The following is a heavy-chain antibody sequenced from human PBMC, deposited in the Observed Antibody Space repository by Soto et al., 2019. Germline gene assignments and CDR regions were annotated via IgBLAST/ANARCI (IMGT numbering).Heavy chain of an antibody. CDR1: GGTFSSYA. J-gene: IGHJ6*02. V-gene: IGHV1-69*13. CDR2: IIPIFGTA. CDR3: ARPKGGAAAGTNYYYYGMDV. Sequence: ASVKVSCKASGGTFSSYAISWVRQAPGQGLEWMGGIIPIFGTANYAQKFQGRVTITADESTSTAYMELSSLRSEDTAVYYCARPKGGAAAGTNYYYYGMDVWGQGTTVTVSS. D-gene: IGHD6-13*01.